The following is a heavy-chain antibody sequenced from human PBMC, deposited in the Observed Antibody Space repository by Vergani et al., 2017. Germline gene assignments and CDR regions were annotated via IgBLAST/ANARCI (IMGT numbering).Heavy chain of an antibody. V-gene: IGHV4-61*02. D-gene: IGHD2-15*01. CDR3: ARSRPYCTSGSCPAI. Sequence: QVKLQESGPGLLKPSQTLSLTCTVSGESIRSGNHYWSLIRQPAGKGPEWIGHIHTGGSTDLNPSFKSRFSISVDTSKSQFSLKLNSVTVADTAVYYCARSRPYCTSGSCPAIWGQGTLVTVSS. CDR1: GESIRSGNHY. J-gene: IGHJ4*02. CDR2: IHTGGST.